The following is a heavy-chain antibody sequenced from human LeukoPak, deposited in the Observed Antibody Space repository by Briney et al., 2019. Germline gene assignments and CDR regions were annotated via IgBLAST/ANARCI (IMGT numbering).Heavy chain of an antibody. V-gene: IGHV3-48*02. J-gene: IGHJ4*02. D-gene: IGHD3-22*01. CDR3: AKVSYYDSSGSLGY. CDR2: ISTGSSTT. Sequence: PGGSLRLSCAASEFAFSTYNMNWVRQAPGKGLEWVSYISTGSSTTYYADSVKGRFTISRDNVENSLYLQMNSLRDEDTAVYYCAKVSYYDSSGSLGYWGQGTLVTVSS. CDR1: EFAFSTYN.